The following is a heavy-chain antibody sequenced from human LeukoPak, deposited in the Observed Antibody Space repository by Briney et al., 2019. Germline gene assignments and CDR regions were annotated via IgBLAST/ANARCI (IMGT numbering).Heavy chain of an antibody. Sequence: SETLSLTCSVSGDSMSGYYWSWIRQPPGKGLEWIGYMYYSGSTYYNPSLKSRVTISVDRSKNQFSLKLSSVTAADTAVYYCAGALQAFDIWGQGTMVTVSS. CDR2: MYYSGST. CDR1: GDSMSGYY. CDR3: AGALQAFDI. J-gene: IGHJ3*02. V-gene: IGHV4-59*12.